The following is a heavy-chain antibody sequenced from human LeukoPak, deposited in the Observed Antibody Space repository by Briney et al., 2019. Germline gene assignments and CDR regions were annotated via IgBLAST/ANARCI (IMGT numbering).Heavy chain of an antibody. V-gene: IGHV3-21*04. Sequence: GGSLRLSCAASGFTFSSYSINWVRQAPGKGLEWVSSISSSSSYIYYADSVKGRFTISRDNAKNSLYLQMDSLRAEDTAVYYCAREKRSGYKYYDYWGQGTLVTVSS. CDR2: ISSSSSYI. J-gene: IGHJ4*02. CDR1: GFTFSSYS. CDR3: AREKRSGYKYYDY. D-gene: IGHD5-24*01.